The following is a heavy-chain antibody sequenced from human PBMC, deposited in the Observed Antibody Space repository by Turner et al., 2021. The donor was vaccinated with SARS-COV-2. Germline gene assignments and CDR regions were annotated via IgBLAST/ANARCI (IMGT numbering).Heavy chain of an antibody. Sequence: EVQLVESGGGFVQPGGSLRLSCSASGFTFSSYAMHWVRQAPGKGLEYVSAISRNGGSTYDADAVKGRFNISRDKSKNTLYLQKSSLRAEDTAVYYCVKAGGGYYYDSSGTGTDYFDYWGQGTLVTVSS. CDR2: ISRNGGST. CDR1: GFTFSSYA. V-gene: IGHV3-64D*06. D-gene: IGHD3-22*01. J-gene: IGHJ4*02. CDR3: VKAGGGYYYDSSGTGTDYFDY.